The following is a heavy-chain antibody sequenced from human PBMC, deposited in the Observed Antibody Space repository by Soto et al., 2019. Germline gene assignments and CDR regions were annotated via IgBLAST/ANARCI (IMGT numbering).Heavy chain of an antibody. J-gene: IGHJ3*02. CDR1: GFTFSSYG. V-gene: IGHV3-33*06. CDR2: IWYGGSNK. Sequence: GGSLRLSCAASGFTFSSYGMHWVRQAPGKGLEWVAVIWYGGSNKHYADSVKGRFTVSRDNSKNTLYLQMNSLRAEDTAVYNCAKEPVGPFSDAFDIWGQGTMVTVSS. CDR3: AKEPVGPFSDAFDI.